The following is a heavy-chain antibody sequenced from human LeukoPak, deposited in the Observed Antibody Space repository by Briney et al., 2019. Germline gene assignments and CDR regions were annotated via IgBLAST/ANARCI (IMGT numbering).Heavy chain of an antibody. CDR3: ARARGRWHPLPLDF. Sequence: PGGSLRLSCAASRFSFSNFAIHWVRQAPGKGLEWLAVISHDGGTKHCADSVKGRFTISRDNSNNSLSLQMNSLSAEDTAVYYCARARGRWHPLPLDFWGQGTLFTVSS. CDR2: ISHDGGTK. CDR1: RFSFSNFA. D-gene: IGHD1-26*01. V-gene: IGHV3-30*04. J-gene: IGHJ4*02.